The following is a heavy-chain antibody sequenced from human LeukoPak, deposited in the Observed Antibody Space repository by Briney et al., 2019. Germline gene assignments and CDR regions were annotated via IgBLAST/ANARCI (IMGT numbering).Heavy chain of an antibody. Sequence: ASVKVSCKASGYTFTGYYMHWVRQAPGQGLEWMGWINPNSGGTNYARKFQGRVTMTRDTSISTAYMELSRLRSDDTAVYYCARDLEYSSSPGFDFWGQGTLVTVSS. CDR1: GYTFTGYY. CDR3: ARDLEYSSSPGFDF. J-gene: IGHJ4*02. CDR2: INPNSGGT. V-gene: IGHV1-2*02. D-gene: IGHD6-6*01.